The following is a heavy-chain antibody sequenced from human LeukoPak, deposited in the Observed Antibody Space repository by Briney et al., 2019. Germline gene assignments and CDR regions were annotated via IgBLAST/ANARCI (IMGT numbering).Heavy chain of an antibody. Sequence: GGSLRLSCAASGFTFSSYGMHWVRQAPGKGLEWVAFIRYDGSNKYYADSVKGRFTISRDNSKNTLYLQMNSLRAEDTAVYYCAKDQGGGYSYGYYFDYWGQGTLVTVSS. CDR2: IRYDGSNK. CDR3: AKDQGGGYSYGYYFDY. D-gene: IGHD5-18*01. J-gene: IGHJ4*02. CDR1: GFTFSSYG. V-gene: IGHV3-30*02.